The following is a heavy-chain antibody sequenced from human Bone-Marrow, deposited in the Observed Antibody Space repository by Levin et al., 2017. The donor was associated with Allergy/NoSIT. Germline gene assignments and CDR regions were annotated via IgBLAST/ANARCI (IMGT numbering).Heavy chain of an antibody. CDR2: INSDGSST. V-gene: IGHV3-74*01. Sequence: GGSLRLSCAASGFTFSSYWMHWVRQAPGKGLVWVSRINSDGSSTSYADSVKGRFTISRDNAKNTLYLQMNSLRAEDTAVYYCASLPGGDYYYDSSGYYLDYWGQGTLVTVSS. CDR1: GFTFSSYW. D-gene: IGHD3-22*01. CDR3: ASLPGGDYYYDSSGYYLDY. J-gene: IGHJ4*02.